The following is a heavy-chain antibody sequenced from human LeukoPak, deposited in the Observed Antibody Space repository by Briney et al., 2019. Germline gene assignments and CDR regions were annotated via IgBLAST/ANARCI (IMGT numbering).Heavy chain of an antibody. Sequence: GESLKISCKGSGYSINNYWIGWVRQMPGKGLEWMGIIYPADSDIRYSPSFQGQVTISADKSISTAYLQWSSLKASDTAMYYCARQEYCSGGSCYTWSDPWGQGTLVTVSS. CDR2: IYPADSDI. J-gene: IGHJ5*02. D-gene: IGHD2-15*01. CDR3: ARQEYCSGGSCYTWSDP. CDR1: GYSINNYW. V-gene: IGHV5-51*01.